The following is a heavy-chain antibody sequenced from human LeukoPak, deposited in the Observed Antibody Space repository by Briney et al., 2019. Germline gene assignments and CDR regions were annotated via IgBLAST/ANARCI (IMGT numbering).Heavy chain of an antibody. CDR3: ARKPCGGDCYPYDAFDI. Sequence: SQTLSLTCTVSGGSISSGGYYWSWIRQHPGKGLEWIGYIYYSGSTYYNPSLKSRVTISVDTSKNQFSLKLSSVTAADTAVYYCARKPCGGDCYPYDAFDIWGQGTMVTVSS. CDR1: GGSISSGGYY. CDR2: IYYSGST. J-gene: IGHJ3*02. V-gene: IGHV4-31*03. D-gene: IGHD2-21*02.